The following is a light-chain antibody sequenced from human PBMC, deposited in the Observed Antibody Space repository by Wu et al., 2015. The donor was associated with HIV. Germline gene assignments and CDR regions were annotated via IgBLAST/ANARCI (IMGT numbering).Light chain of an antibody. CDR3: QQRSNWPWT. CDR1: QSVSTH. V-gene: IGKV3-11*01. Sequence: EIVLTQSPATLSLSPGERATLSCRASQSVSTHLAWFQQKPGQAPRLLIYGSSNRATGIPARFSGSGSGTDFTLTISSLEPEDSAVYYCQQRSNWPWTFGQGTQVEV. J-gene: IGKJ1*01. CDR2: GSS.